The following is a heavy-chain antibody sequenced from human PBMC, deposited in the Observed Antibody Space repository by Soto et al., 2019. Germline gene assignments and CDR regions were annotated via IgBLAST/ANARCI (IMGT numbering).Heavy chain of an antibody. Sequence: QVQLVESGGGVVQPGRSLRLSCAASGFTFSSYGMHWVRQAPGKGLEWVAVISYDGSNKYYADSVKCRFTISRDNSKHTLYLPMNMLRAEDTAVYSCAKDKGMDVWGQGTTVTVSS. CDR2: ISYDGSNK. V-gene: IGHV3-30*18. CDR1: GFTFSSYG. CDR3: AKDKGMDV. J-gene: IGHJ6*02.